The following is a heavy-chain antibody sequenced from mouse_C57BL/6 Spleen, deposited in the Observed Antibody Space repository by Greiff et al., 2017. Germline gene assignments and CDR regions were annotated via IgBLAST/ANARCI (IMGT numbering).Heavy chain of an antibody. D-gene: IGHD2-4*01. CDR1: GFSLTSYG. J-gene: IGHJ4*01. V-gene: IGHV2-6-1*01. CDR3: ARHNDYDPYYAMDY. CDR2: IWSDGST. Sequence: VKLMESGPGLVAPSQSLSITCTVSGFSLTSYGVHWVRQPPGKGLEWLVVIWSDGSTTYNSALKSRLSISKDNSKSQVFLKMNSLQTDDTAMYYCARHNDYDPYYAMDYWGQGTSVTVSS.